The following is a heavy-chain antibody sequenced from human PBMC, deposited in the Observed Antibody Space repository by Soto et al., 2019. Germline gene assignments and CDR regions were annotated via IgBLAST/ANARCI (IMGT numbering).Heavy chain of an antibody. CDR1: GYTFTIYW. Sequence: PGESLISCQVSGYTFTIYWIGWVRQMPGKGPEWMGIIYPSDSDTRYSPSFQGQVTISADQSINTAYLQWDSLKASDTAIYYCARPANTVADHFDLWGQGTPVTVSS. J-gene: IGHJ4*02. D-gene: IGHD4-17*01. CDR2: IYPSDSDT. CDR3: ARPANTVADHFDL. V-gene: IGHV5-51*01.